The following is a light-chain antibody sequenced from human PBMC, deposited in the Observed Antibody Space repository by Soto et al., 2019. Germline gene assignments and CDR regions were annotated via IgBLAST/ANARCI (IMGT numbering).Light chain of an antibody. Sequence: QSALTQPASVSGSPGQSITISCTGTSSDVGGYNYVSWYQQHPGKAPKFMIYDVSNRPSGVSNRFSGSKSRNTASLTISGLQAEDEADYYCSSYTSSSTLYVFGTGTKLTVL. CDR2: DVS. CDR3: SSYTSSSTLYV. CDR1: SSDVGGYNY. V-gene: IGLV2-14*01. J-gene: IGLJ1*01.